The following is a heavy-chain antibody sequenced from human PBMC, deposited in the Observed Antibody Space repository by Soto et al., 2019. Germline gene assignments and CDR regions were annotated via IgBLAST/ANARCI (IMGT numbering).Heavy chain of an antibody. J-gene: IGHJ4*02. CDR3: ARQSQGAAAGTRGLGY. D-gene: IGHD6-13*01. V-gene: IGHV5-51*01. CDR1: GYSFTSYW. Sequence: HGESLKISCKGSGYSFTSYWIGWVRQMPGKGLEWMGIIYPGDSDTRYSPSFQGQVTISADKSISTAYLQWSSLKASDTAMYYCARQSQGAAAGTRGLGYWGQGTLVTVSS. CDR2: IYPGDSDT.